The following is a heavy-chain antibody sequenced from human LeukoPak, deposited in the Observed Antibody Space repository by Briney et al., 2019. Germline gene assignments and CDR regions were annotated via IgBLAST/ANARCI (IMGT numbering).Heavy chain of an antibody. CDR2: IKQDGSEK. Sequence: GGSLRLSCAASGFTFSSYWMSWVRQAPGKGLEWVANIKQDGSEKYYVDSVKGRFTISRDNAKNSLYLQMNSLRAEDTVVYYCARDQSYDILTGYYYFYYWGQGTLVTVSS. V-gene: IGHV3-7*01. D-gene: IGHD3-9*01. CDR3: ARDQSYDILTGYYYFYY. CDR1: GFTFSSYW. J-gene: IGHJ4*02.